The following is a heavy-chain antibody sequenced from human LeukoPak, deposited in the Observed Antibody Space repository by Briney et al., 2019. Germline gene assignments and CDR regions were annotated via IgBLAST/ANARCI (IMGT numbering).Heavy chain of an antibody. J-gene: IGHJ6*03. D-gene: IGHD2-2*01. CDR3: AKAAYCSITTCYRYYYYYMDV. Sequence: PGGPLRLSCAASGFTFDDYATHWVRQAPGKGLEWISLISGDGSTFYADSVKGRFIISRDNSKNSLYLQMNSLRAEDTALYYCAKAAYCSITTCYRYYYYYMDVWGKGTTVTVSS. CDR2: ISGDGST. V-gene: IGHV3-43*02. CDR1: GFTFDDYA.